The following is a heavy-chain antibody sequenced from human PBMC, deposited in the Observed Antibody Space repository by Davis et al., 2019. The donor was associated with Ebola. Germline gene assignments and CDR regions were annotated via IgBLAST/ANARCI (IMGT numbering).Heavy chain of an antibody. J-gene: IGHJ4*02. CDR2: INGYRGDT. D-gene: IGHD3-16*01. Sequence: ASVKVSCKASGYTFTSYYMLWVRQAPGQGLEWMGWINGYRGDTNYAPKLQTRVTLTTDASTSTVYMELRDLRYDDTAMYFCASDKGGRATFDSWGQGTLVTVSS. CDR1: GYTFTSYY. CDR3: ASDKGGRATFDS. V-gene: IGHV1-18*04.